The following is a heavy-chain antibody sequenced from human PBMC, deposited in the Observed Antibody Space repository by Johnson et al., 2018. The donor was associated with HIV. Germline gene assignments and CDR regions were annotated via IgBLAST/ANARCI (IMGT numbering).Heavy chain of an antibody. CDR1: GFTFSSYG. Sequence: VQLVESGGSVVQPGRSLRLSCAASGFTFSSYGMHWVRQAPGKGLEWVSAISGSGGSTYYADSVKGRFTISRDNSKNTLYLQMNSLRAEDTAVYYCAIGKAWIQRWFGESPLDAFDIWGQGTLVTVSS. V-gene: IGHV3-23*04. CDR2: ISGSGGST. CDR3: AIGKAWIQRWFGESPLDAFDI. J-gene: IGHJ3*02. D-gene: IGHD3-10*01.